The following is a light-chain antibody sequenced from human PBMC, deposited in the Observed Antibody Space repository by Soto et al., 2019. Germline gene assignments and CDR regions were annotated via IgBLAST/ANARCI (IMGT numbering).Light chain of an antibody. Sequence: ETVMTQSPATLSVSPGERPTLSCRASQSVSSNLAWYQQKPGQAPRLLIYGASTRAPGIPARFSGSGSGTEFTLTISSLQSEDFAVYYCQHYNNWPPVTFGQGTRLEI. CDR2: GAS. J-gene: IGKJ5*01. V-gene: IGKV3-15*01. CDR3: QHYNNWPPVT. CDR1: QSVSSN.